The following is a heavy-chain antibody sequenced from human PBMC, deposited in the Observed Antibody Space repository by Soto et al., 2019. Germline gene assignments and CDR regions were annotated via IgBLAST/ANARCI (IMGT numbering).Heavy chain of an antibody. D-gene: IGHD4-17*01. V-gene: IGHV3-30-3*01. CDR1: GFTFSSYA. CDR3: ARDHDYTPYGDSP. CDR2: ISYDGSNK. Sequence: GGSLRLSCAASGFTFSSYAMHWVRQAPGKGLEWVAVISYDGSNKYYADSVKGRFTISRDNSKNTLYLQMNSLRAEDTAVYYCARDHDYTPYGDSPWGQGTLVTVSS. J-gene: IGHJ5*02.